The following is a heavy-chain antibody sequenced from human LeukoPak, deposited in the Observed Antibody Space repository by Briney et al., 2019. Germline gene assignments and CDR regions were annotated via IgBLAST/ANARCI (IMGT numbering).Heavy chain of an antibody. D-gene: IGHD3-3*01. J-gene: IGHJ6*03. CDR2: INHSGST. CDR3: ARVPVLRFLEWLTPPQYYYYMDV. V-gene: IGHV4-34*01. Sequence: LETLSLTCAVYGGSFSGYYWSWIRQPPGKGLEWIGEINHSGSTNYNPSLKSRVTISVDTSKNQFSLKLSSVTAADMAVYYCARVPVLRFLEWLTPPQYYYYMDVWGKGTTVSVSS. CDR1: GGSFSGYY.